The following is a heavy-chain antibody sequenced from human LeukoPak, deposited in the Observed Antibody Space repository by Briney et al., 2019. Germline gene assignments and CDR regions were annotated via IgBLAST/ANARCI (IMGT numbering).Heavy chain of an antibody. Sequence: GGSLRLSCAASGFTFSNAWMSWVRQAPGKGLEWVAAIGSSGATTYYADSVKGRFTISRDNSKNTMYLQMNSLRADDTAVYYCAKVFSAYYFDYWGQGALVTVSS. CDR3: AKVFSAYYFDY. CDR1: GFTFSNAW. CDR2: IGSSGATT. J-gene: IGHJ4*02. V-gene: IGHV3-23*01.